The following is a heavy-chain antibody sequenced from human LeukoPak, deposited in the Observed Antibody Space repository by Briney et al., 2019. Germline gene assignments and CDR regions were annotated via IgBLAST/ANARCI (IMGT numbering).Heavy chain of an antibody. Sequence: GASVKVSCKASGYTFTSYGISWVRRAPGQGLEWMGWISAYNGNTNYAQKLQGRVTMTTDTSTSTAYMELRSLRSDDTAVYYCARDPAYGSGSYYFEGFDYWGQGTLVTVSS. J-gene: IGHJ4*02. CDR2: ISAYNGNT. D-gene: IGHD3-10*01. CDR3: ARDPAYGSGSYYFEGFDY. V-gene: IGHV1-18*01. CDR1: GYTFTSYG.